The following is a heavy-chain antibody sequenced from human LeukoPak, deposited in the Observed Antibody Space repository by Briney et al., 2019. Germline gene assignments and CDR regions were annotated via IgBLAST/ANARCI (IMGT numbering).Heavy chain of an antibody. D-gene: IGHD3-22*01. J-gene: IGHJ4*02. V-gene: IGHV3-23*01. CDR2: ISGSGGST. CDR3: AKDIDSSGYYFSPGY. Sequence: GGSLRLSCAASGFTFSSYAMSWVRQAPGKGLEWVSAISGSGGSTYYADSVRGRFTISRDNSKNTLYLQMNSLRAEDTAVYYCAKDIDSSGYYFSPGYWGQGTLVTVSS. CDR1: GFTFSSYA.